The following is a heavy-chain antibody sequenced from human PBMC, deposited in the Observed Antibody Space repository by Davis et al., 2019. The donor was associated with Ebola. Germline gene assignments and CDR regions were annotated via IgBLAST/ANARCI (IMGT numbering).Heavy chain of an antibody. CDR2: IWYDGSNK. V-gene: IGHV3-33*01. CDR1: GFTFSSYG. Sequence: PGGSLRLSCAASGFTFSSYGMHWVRQAPGKGLEWVAVIWYDGSNKYYADSVKGRFTISRDNSKNTLYLQMNSLRAEDTAVYYCARAPKRYCSSTSCYGTLFDYWGQGTLVTVSS. J-gene: IGHJ4*02. D-gene: IGHD2-2*01. CDR3: ARAPKRYCSSTSCYGTLFDY.